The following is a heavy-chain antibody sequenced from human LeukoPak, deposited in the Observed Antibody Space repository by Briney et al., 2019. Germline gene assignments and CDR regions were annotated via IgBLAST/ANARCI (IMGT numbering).Heavy chain of an antibody. D-gene: IGHD5-24*01. CDR3: ARADKYGYNYGDDAFDI. J-gene: IGHJ3*02. V-gene: IGHV1-69*13. Sequence: GASVKVSCKASGGTFSSYAISWVRQAPGQGLEWMGGIIPIFGTANYAQKFQGRVTITADESTSTAYMELSSLRSEDTAVYYCARADKYGYNYGDDAFDIWGQGTMVTVSS. CDR1: GGTFSSYA. CDR2: IIPIFGTA.